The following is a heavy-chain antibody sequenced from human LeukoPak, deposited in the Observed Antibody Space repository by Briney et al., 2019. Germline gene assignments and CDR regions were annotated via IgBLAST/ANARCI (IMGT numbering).Heavy chain of an antibody. Sequence: SETLSLTCAVYGGSFSGYYWSWIRQPPGKGLEWIGEINHSGSTNYNPSPKSRVTISVDTSKNQFSLKLSSVTAADTAVYYCARAQINYDFWSGYYRDYFDYWGQGTLVTVSS. D-gene: IGHD3-3*01. V-gene: IGHV4-34*01. CDR2: INHSGST. CDR3: ARAQINYDFWSGYYRDYFDY. CDR1: GGSFSGYY. J-gene: IGHJ4*02.